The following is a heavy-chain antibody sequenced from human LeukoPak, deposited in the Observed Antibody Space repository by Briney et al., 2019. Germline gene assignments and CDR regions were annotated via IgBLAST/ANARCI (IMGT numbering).Heavy chain of an antibody. J-gene: IGHJ3*02. V-gene: IGHV4-34*01. CDR3: ARHPVAGTSAGAFDI. CDR1: GGSFSGYY. Sequence: SETLSLTCAVYGGSFSGYYWSWIRQPPGKGLEWIGSIYYSGSTYYNPSLKSRVTISVDTSKNQFSLKLSSVTAADTAVYYCARHPVAGTSAGAFDIWGQGTMVTVSS. CDR2: IYYSGST. D-gene: IGHD6-19*01.